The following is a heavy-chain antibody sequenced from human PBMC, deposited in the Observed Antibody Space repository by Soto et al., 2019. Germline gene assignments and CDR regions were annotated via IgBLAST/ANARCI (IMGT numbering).Heavy chain of an antibody. CDR2: INWNGGST. Sequence: EVQLVESGGGVVRPGGSLRLSCAASGFTFDDYGMSWVRQAPGKGLEWVSGINWNGGSTGYADSVKGRFTISRDNAKNSLYLQMNSLRSEDTALYHCARVIAADRYGAFDIWGQGTMVTVSS. CDR1: GFTFDDYG. J-gene: IGHJ3*02. CDR3: ARVIAADRYGAFDI. V-gene: IGHV3-20*01. D-gene: IGHD6-25*01.